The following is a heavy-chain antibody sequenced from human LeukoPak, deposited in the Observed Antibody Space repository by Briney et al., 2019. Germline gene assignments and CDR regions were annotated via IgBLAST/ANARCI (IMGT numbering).Heavy chain of an antibody. CDR2: VSFDGNTT. CDR1: GFTFRNYA. V-gene: IGHV3-30*09. CDR3: ARFRAATTRFDY. D-gene: IGHD1/OR15-1a*01. Sequence: GGSLRLSCAASGFTFRNYAMYWVRQAPGRGLEWAAVVSFDGNTTFYSDSVKGRFAISRDNSKNTLYLEMNSLRPEDTAVYYCARFRAATTRFDYWGHGTLVTVSS. J-gene: IGHJ4*01.